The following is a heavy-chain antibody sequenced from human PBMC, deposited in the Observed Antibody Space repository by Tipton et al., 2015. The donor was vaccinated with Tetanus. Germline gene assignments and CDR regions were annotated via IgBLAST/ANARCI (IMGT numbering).Heavy chain of an antibody. J-gene: IGHJ4*02. D-gene: IGHD5-18*01. CDR1: GGSFSGYY. CDR3: ARDYSAPGGYSYGYFDY. CDR2: IYYSGST. Sequence: TLSLTCAVYGGSFSGYYWSWIRQPPGKGLEWIGYIYYSGSTNYNPSLKSRVTISVDTSKNQFSLKLSSVTAADTAVYYCARDYSAPGGYSYGYFDYWGQGTLVTVSS. V-gene: IGHV4-59*01.